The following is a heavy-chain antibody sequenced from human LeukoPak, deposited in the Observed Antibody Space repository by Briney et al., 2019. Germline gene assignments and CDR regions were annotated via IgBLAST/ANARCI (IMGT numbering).Heavy chain of an antibody. V-gene: IGHV3-23*01. CDR1: GFTFSSYA. J-gene: IGHJ4*02. CDR3: GKDQLSVGATTFNFDY. CDR2: ISSSGGST. D-gene: IGHD1-26*01. Sequence: PGGSLRLSCAASGFTFSSYAMSWVRQAPGKGLEWVSAISSSGGSTYYADSVKGRFTTSRDNSKNTLYLQMNSLRAEDTAVYYCGKDQLSVGATTFNFDYWGQGTLVTVSS.